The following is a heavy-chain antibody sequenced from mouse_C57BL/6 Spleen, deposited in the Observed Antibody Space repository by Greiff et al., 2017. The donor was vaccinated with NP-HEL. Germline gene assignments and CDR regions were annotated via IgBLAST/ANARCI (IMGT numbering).Heavy chain of an antibody. V-gene: IGHV1-72*01. CDR2: IDPNSGGT. J-gene: IGHJ4*01. CDR1: GYTFTSYW. D-gene: IGHD1-1*01. Sequence: QVQQPGAELVKPGASVKLSCKASGYTFTSYWMHWVKQRPGRGLECIGRIDPNSGGTKYNEKFKSKATLTVDKPSSTAYMQLSSLTSEDSAVYYCARTPTTDYAMDYWGQGTSVTVSS. CDR3: ARTPTTDYAMDY.